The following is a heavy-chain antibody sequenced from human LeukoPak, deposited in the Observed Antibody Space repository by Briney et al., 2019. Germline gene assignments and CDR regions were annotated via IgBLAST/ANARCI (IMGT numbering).Heavy chain of an antibody. Sequence: PGGSLRLSCAASGFTFSDFWMNWVRQAPGKGLEWAASIKQDGSEKYYVDSMKGRFSISRDNAKNSLHLQMNSLRAEDTAVYYCARDHTVDGLVFDYWGQGILVTVSS. CDR3: ARDHTVDGLVFDY. J-gene: IGHJ4*02. D-gene: IGHD6-19*01. CDR1: GFTFSDFW. V-gene: IGHV3-7*01. CDR2: IKQDGSEK.